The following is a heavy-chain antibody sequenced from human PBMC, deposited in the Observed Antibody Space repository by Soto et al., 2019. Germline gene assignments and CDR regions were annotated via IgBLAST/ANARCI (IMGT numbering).Heavy chain of an antibody. Sequence: GASVKVSCRASGYTITSYYMHCSRRAPGQGLERMGIKNPSRSSTSYSQKFQCTITMTGAVSARTVYKELSLQRSEDTAAYYCARCYWSSGTGYRFYYYDMDVWGQGTTVTVSS. CDR3: ARCYWSSGTGYRFYYYDMDV. CDR1: GYTITSYY. CDR2: KNPSRSST. J-gene: IGHJ6*02. D-gene: IGHD2-2*01. V-gene: IGHV1-46*01.